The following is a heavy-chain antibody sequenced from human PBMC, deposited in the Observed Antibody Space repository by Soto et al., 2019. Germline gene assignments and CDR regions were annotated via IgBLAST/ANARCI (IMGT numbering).Heavy chain of an antibody. Sequence: QVQLVESGGGVVQPGRSLRLSCAASGFTFSSYGMHWVRQAPGKGLEWVAVISYDGSNKYYADSVKGRFTISRDNSKNTLYLQMNSLRAEDTAVYYCANDRRDIVVVVAATRGMDVWGQGTTVTVSS. CDR2: ISYDGSNK. CDR1: GFTFSSYG. D-gene: IGHD2-15*01. CDR3: ANDRRDIVVVVAATRGMDV. J-gene: IGHJ6*02. V-gene: IGHV3-30*18.